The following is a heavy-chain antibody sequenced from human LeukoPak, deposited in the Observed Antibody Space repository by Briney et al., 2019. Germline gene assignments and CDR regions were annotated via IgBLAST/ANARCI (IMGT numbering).Heavy chain of an antibody. V-gene: IGHV1-2*02. CDR1: GYTFTSYD. CDR2: INPNSGGT. J-gene: IGHJ4*02. CDR3: ARGTNYYDSSGYSEAFDY. D-gene: IGHD3-22*01. Sequence: ASVKVSCKASGYTFTSYDINWVRQATGQGLEWMGWINPNSGGTNYAQKFQGRVTMTRDTSISTAYMELSRLRSDDTAVYYCARGTNYYDSSGYSEAFDYWGQGTLVTVSS.